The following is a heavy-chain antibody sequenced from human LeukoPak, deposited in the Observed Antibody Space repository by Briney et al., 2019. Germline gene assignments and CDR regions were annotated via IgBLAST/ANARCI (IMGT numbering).Heavy chain of an antibody. J-gene: IGHJ4*02. CDR3: AKDKWELLGGGFFDY. CDR2: ISYDGSNK. Sequence: GGSLRLSCAASGFTFSNYGVHWVRQAPGKGLEWVAIISYDGSNKYYADSVKGRFTISRDNSKNTLYLQMNSLRAEDTAVYYCAKDKWELLGGGFFDYWGQGTLVSVSS. CDR1: GFTFSNYG. V-gene: IGHV3-30*18. D-gene: IGHD1-26*01.